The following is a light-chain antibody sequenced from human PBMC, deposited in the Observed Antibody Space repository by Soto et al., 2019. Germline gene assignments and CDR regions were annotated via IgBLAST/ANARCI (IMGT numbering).Light chain of an antibody. CDR3: AAWDDNLTGWV. V-gene: IGLV1-40*01. CDR1: RTNIGAGYE. J-gene: IGLJ3*02. CDR2: NNN. Sequence: QAVVTQPPSVSGAPGQRVTISCTGGRTNIGAGYEVHWYQHLPGTAPKLLIYNNNQRPSGVPDRFSGSKSGTSASLAISGLQSEDETEYYCAAWDDNLTGWVFGGGTKLTVL.